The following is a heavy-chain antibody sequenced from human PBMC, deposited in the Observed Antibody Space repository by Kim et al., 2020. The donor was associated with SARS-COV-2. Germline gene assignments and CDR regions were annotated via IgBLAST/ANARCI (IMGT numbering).Heavy chain of an antibody. Sequence: GGSLRLSCAASGFTFSSYDMHWVRQAKGEGLEWVSAIGTASDTYYPGSVKGRFTISRENAKNSLYLQMNSLRAGDTAVYYCARGSVNQLHNYYYYGMDVWGQGTTVTVSS. D-gene: IGHD2-2*01. CDR3: ARGSVNQLHNYYYYGMDV. CDR2: IGTASDT. V-gene: IGHV3-13*04. CDR1: GFTFSSYD. J-gene: IGHJ6*02.